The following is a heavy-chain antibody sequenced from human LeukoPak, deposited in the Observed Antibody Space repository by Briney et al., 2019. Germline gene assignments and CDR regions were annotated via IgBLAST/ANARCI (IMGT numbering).Heavy chain of an antibody. J-gene: IGHJ6*02. CDR1: GGSISSYY. D-gene: IGHD2-15*01. Sequence: SETLSLTCTVSGGSISSYYWSWIRQPPGKGLEWIGYIYYSGSTNYNPSLKSRVTISVDTSKNQFSLKLSSVTAADTALYYCARDRVTYSHFYYGMDVWGQGTTVTVSS. CDR3: ARDRVTYSHFYYGMDV. V-gene: IGHV4-59*01. CDR2: IYYSGST.